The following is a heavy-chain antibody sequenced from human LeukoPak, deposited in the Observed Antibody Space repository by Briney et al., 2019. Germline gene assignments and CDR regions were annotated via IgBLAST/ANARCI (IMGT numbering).Heavy chain of an antibody. J-gene: IGHJ4*02. Sequence: GGSLRLSCAASGFTFSSYWMHWVRQAPGKGLVWVSRINSDGSSTSYADSVKGRFTISRDNAKNTLYLQMNSLRAEDTAVYYCATVGWYYYDTDYWGQGTLVTVSS. CDR3: ATVGWYYYDTDY. V-gene: IGHV3-74*01. D-gene: IGHD3-22*01. CDR1: GFTFSSYW. CDR2: INSDGSST.